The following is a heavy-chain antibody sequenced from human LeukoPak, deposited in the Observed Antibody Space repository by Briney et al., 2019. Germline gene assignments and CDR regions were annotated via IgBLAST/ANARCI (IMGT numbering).Heavy chain of an antibody. CDR3: AKFSPYGGNSY. CDR1: GFTGNSNY. Sequence: GSLRLSCAASGFTGNSNYMRWVRQAPGKGLEWVSVIYSGGSTYYADSVKGRFTISRDNSKNTLYLQMNSLRAEDTALYYCAKFSPYGGNSYWGQGTLVTVSS. V-gene: IGHV3-66*01. D-gene: IGHD4-23*01. J-gene: IGHJ4*02. CDR2: IYSGGST.